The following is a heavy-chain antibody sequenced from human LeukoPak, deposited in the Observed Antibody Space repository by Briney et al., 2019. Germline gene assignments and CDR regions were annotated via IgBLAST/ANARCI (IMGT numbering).Heavy chain of an antibody. J-gene: IGHJ1*01. CDR2: ITWNGGST. CDR3: ARDGPSITMIGEYFQH. CDR1: GFTFDDYD. V-gene: IGHV3-20*04. Sequence: SGGSLRLSCAASGFTFDDYDMSWVRQAPGKGLEWVSGITWNGGSTGYADPVKGRFTISRDNAKNTLYLQMNSLRAEDTAVYYCARDGPSITMIGEYFQHWGQGTLVTVSS. D-gene: IGHD3-22*01.